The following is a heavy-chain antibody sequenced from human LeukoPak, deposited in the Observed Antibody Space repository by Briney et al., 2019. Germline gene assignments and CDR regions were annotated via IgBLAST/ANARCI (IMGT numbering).Heavy chain of an antibody. CDR3: AKPLLWFGETYVFDY. CDR2: ISGSGGST. Sequence: GGSLRLSCAASGFTVSSNYMSWVRQAPGKGLEWVSAISGSGGSTYYADSVKGQLTISRDNSKNTLYLQMNSLRAEDTAVYYCAKPLLWFGETYVFDYWGQGTLVTVSS. J-gene: IGHJ4*02. V-gene: IGHV3-23*01. CDR1: GFTVSSNY. D-gene: IGHD3-10*01.